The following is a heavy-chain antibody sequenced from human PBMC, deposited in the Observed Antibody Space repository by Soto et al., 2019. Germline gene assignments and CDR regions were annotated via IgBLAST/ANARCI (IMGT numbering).Heavy chain of an antibody. V-gene: IGHV4-4*07. CDR2: ISTTGNT. CDR3: EGESGENWSYEAY. Sequence: SETLSLTCTVSGDTITSFSWNWIRQSAGKGLEWIGRISTTGNTHYNPSLESRVTMSLDTSKNQFSLKLTSVTAADTAVYYCEGESGENWSYEAYWGQGTLVTVS. D-gene: IGHD1-7*01. CDR1: GDTITSFS. J-gene: IGHJ4*02.